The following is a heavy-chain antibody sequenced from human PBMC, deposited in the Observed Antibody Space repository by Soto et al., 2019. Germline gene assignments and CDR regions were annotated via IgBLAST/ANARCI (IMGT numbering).Heavy chain of an antibody. D-gene: IGHD2-15*01. CDR3: TRRQAADKMKPFDP. V-gene: IGHV3-73*01. Sequence: PGGSLRLSCAASGFTFSGSAMHWVRQASGKGLEWVGRIRSKANSYATAYAASVKGRFTISRDDSKNTAYLQMNSLKTEDTAVYYCTRRQAADKMKPFDPWGQGTLVTVYS. CDR2: IRSKANSYAT. J-gene: IGHJ5*02. CDR1: GFTFSGSA.